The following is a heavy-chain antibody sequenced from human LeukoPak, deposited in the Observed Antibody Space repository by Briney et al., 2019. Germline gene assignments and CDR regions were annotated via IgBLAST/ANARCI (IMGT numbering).Heavy chain of an antibody. CDR1: GFTFSTYW. V-gene: IGHV3-74*01. J-gene: IGHJ5*02. CDR3: ARALFLGDWFDP. CDR2: INSDGSST. D-gene: IGHD3-16*01. Sequence: GGSLRLSCTASGFTFSTYWMHWVRQAPGKGLVWVSRINSDGSSTSYADSVKGRFTISRDNAKSTLYLQMNSLRAEDTAVYYCARALFLGDWFDPWGQGTLVTVSS.